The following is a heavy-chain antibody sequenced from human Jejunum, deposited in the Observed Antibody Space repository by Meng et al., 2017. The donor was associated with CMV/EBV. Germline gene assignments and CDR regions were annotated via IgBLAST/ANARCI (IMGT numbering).Heavy chain of an antibody. CDR3: ARGADDHNNYYYGVDV. CDR2: ISYDGSET. D-gene: IGHD5-24*01. J-gene: IGHJ6*02. V-gene: IGHV3-30-3*01. CDR1: FTPRA. Sequence: FTPRAMHCIRQAPGKGLEWVSMISYDGSETFYADFVKGRFTISRDNFKSTVYLQMNSLRSEDTSMFYCARGADDHNNYYYGVDVWGPGTTVTVSS.